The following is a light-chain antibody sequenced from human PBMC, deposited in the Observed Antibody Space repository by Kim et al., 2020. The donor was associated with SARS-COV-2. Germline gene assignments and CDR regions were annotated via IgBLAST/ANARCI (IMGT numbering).Light chain of an antibody. CDR1: QDIISY. CDR2: TAS. J-gene: IGKJ1*01. Sequence: ASIVARVTITCRATQDIISYLNSYQQKPGKPPTLLIYTASSLQSGVPSSFTGSGSDTDFPLTISSLQPEDFATYYCQQTYSASRTFGQGTKVDIK. V-gene: IGKV1-39*01. CDR3: QQTYSASRT.